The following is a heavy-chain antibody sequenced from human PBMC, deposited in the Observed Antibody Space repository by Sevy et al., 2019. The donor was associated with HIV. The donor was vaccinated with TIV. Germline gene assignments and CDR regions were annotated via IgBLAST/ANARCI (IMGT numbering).Heavy chain of an antibody. CDR1: GFTFSNYD. V-gene: IGHV3-30*04. CDR2: ISHDERYK. CDR3: ARLVSCGGDCYYLDS. D-gene: IGHD2-21*02. J-gene: IGHJ4*02. Sequence: GGSLRLSCAASGFTFSNYDMHWVRQAPGKGLDWVAVISHDERYKNYAESVKVRFTISRDNFKNTLFLQMDILRPEDTAVYFCARLVSCGGDCYYLDSWGQGALVTVSS.